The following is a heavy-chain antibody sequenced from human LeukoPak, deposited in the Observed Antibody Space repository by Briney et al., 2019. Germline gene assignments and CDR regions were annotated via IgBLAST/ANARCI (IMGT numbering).Heavy chain of an antibody. V-gene: IGHV1-18*01. CDR3: ASFDYGDYDHPWAFDI. CDR2: ISAYNGNT. CDR1: GYTFTSYG. J-gene: IGHJ3*02. Sequence: ASVKVSCKASGYTFTSYGISWVRQAPGQGLEWMGWISAYNGNTNYAQKLQGRVTMTTDTSTSTAYMELRSLRSDDTAVYYCASFDYGDYDHPWAFDIWGQGTMVTVSS. D-gene: IGHD4-17*01.